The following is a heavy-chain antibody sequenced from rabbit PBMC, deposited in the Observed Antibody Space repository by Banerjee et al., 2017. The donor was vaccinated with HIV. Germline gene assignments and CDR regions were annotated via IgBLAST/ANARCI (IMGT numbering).Heavy chain of an antibody. Sequence: QSLEESGGDLVKPGASLTLTCTASGFSFSDRDVMCWVRQAPGKGLEWIACIDAGSSAFTYFATWAKGRFTISKTSSTTVTLQMTRLTAADTATYFCARDTSSSFSSYGMDLWGQGTLVTVS. CDR1: GFSFSDRDV. CDR2: IDAGSSAFT. V-gene: IGHV1S40*01. CDR3: ARDTSSSFSSYGMDL. J-gene: IGHJ6*01. D-gene: IGHD1-1*01.